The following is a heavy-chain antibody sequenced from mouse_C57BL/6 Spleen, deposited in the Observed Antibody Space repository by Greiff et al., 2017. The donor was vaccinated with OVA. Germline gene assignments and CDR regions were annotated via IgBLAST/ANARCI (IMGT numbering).Heavy chain of an antibody. Sequence: EVQLVESGGDLVKPGGSLKLSCAASGFTFSSYGMSWVRQTPDKRLEWVATISSGGSYTYYPDSVKGRFTISRDNAKNTLYLQMSSLKSEDTAMYYCARHVGRIYDGTSNWYFDVWGTGTTVTVSS. CDR2: ISSGGSYT. CDR3: ARHVGRIYDGTSNWYFDV. V-gene: IGHV5-6*01. J-gene: IGHJ1*03. CDR1: GFTFSSYG. D-gene: IGHD2-3*01.